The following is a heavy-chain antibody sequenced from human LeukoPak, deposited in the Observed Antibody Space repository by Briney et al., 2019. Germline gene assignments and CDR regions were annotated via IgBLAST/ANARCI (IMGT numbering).Heavy chain of an antibody. D-gene: IGHD2-2*01. CDR2: IDYSGST. CDR1: GGSISSYY. V-gene: IGHV4-59*08. CDR3: ARRRTTGLCGYMVV. J-gene: IGHJ6*03. Sequence: PSETLSHTCTVSGGSISSYYWSWIRQPPGKGLEWIGYIDYSGSTNYNPSLKSRVTISVGTSKNQFSLKLNSVTAADTAVYYCARRRTTGLCGYMVVWGRDTSDTVSS.